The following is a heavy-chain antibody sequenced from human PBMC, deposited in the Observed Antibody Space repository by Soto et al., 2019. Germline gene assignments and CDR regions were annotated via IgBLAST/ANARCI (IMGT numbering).Heavy chain of an antibody. Sequence: QVQLVESGGGVVQPGRSLRLSCAASGFTFSDYALHWVRQAPGKGLEWVAVISYDGSNKYYADSVKGRFTVSRDNSKNTLSLQMNSLRAEDTAVYFCARDRSHSASRDFEYWGQGTLVTVSS. V-gene: IGHV3-30-3*01. D-gene: IGHD6-25*01. CDR3: ARDRSHSASRDFEY. CDR1: GFTFSDYA. J-gene: IGHJ4*02. CDR2: ISYDGSNK.